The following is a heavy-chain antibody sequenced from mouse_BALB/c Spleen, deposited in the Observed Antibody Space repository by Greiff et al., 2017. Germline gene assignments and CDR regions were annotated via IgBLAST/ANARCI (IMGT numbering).Heavy chain of an antibody. J-gene: IGHJ3*01. CDR1: GFTFSSYT. Sequence: DVKLVESGGGLVQPGESLKLSCAASGFTFSSYTMSWVRQTPEKRLEWVATISSGGSYTYYPDSVKGRFTISRDNAKNTLYLQMSSLKSEDTAMYYCTRVYDYDAGPFAYWGQGTLVTVSA. CDR3: TRVYDYDAGPFAY. D-gene: IGHD2-4*01. V-gene: IGHV5-6-4*01. CDR2: ISSGGSYT.